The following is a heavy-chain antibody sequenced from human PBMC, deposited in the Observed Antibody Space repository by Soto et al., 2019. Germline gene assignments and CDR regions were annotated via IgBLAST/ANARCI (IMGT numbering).Heavy chain of an antibody. J-gene: IGHJ4*02. V-gene: IGHV3-30*18. CDR3: AKDRDRGSYSPPGY. Sequence: QVQLVESGGGVVQPGRSLRLSCAASGFTFSSYGMHWVRQAPGKGLEWVAVISYDGSNKYYADSVKGRFTISRDNSKNTLYLQMNSLRAEDTAVYYCAKDRDRGSYSPPGYWGQGTLVTVSS. CDR1: GFTFSSYG. CDR2: ISYDGSNK. D-gene: IGHD1-26*01.